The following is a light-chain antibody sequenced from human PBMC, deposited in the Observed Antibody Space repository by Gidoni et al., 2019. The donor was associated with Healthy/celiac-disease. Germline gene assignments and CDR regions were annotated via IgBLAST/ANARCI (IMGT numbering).Light chain of an antibody. CDR1: QSVSSN. CDR2: GAS. J-gene: IGKJ1*01. V-gene: IGKV3-15*01. CDR3: QQYNHWPRT. Sequence: EIAMTQSPATLSVSPGERPTLSCSASQSVSSNLDWYQQKPGQAHRLIIYGASTSATGIPASFSGSGSESEFTLTIRSLQSEAFAVYYCQQYNHWPRTFGQGTKVEIK.